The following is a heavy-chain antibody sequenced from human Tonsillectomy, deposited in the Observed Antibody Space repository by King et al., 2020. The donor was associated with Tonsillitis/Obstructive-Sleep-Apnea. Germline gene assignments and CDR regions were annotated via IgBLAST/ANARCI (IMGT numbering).Heavy chain of an antibody. CDR1: GFTFSSYE. J-gene: IGHJ4*02. CDR2: ISSSGSTI. V-gene: IGHV3-48*03. CDR3: ARPSDYDILTGRDY. Sequence: VQLVESGGGLVQPGGSLRLSCAASGFTFSSYEMNWVRQAPGKGLEWVSYISSSGSTIYYADSVKGRFTISRDNAKNSLYLQMNSLRDEDTAVYYCARPSDYDILTGRDYWGQGTLVTVSS. D-gene: IGHD3-9*01.